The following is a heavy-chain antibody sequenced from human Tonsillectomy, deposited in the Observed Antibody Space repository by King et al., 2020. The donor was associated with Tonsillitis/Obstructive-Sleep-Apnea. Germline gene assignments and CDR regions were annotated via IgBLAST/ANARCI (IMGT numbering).Heavy chain of an antibody. D-gene: IGHD4-17*01. CDR3: ARASATVITPGDY. V-gene: IGHV3-33*01. CDR2: IWYDGRNK. Sequence: QLVQSGGGVVQPGRSLRLSCAASGFTFSSYGMHWVRQAPGKGLEWVAVIWYDGRNKYYADSVKGRFTISRDNSKNTLYLQMNSLRAEDTAVYYCARASATVITPGDYWGQGTLVTVSS. J-gene: IGHJ4*02. CDR1: GFTFSSYG.